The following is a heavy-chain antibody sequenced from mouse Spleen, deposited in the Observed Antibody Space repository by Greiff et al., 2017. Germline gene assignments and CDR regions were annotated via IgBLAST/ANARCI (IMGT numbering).Heavy chain of an antibody. Sequence: DVMLVESGGGLVQPGGSLSLSCAASGFTFTDYYMSWVRQPPGKALEWLGFIRNKANGYTTEYSASVKGRFTISRDNSQSILYLQMNALRAEDSATYYCARSYGTLYAMDYWGQGTSVTVSS. CDR1: GFTFTDYY. CDR2: IRNKANGYTT. V-gene: IGHV7-3*01. J-gene: IGHJ4*01. CDR3: ARSYGTLYAMDY. D-gene: IGHD2-1*01.